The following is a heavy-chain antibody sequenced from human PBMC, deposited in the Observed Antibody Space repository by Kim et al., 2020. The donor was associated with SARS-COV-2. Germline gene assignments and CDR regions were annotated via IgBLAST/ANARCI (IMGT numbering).Heavy chain of an antibody. CDR1: GGSISDFS. Sequence: SETLSLTCAVSGGSISDFSWSWIRQPPGEFLEWIGYIYDTGIAFYNPSLKSRVTMSVDRTMNQFSLTLHSVTAADTAVYYCTRDVGYGRLDNWGQGTLVTVYS. D-gene: IGHD5-18*01. J-gene: IGHJ4*02. CDR3: TRDVGYGRLDN. V-gene: IGHV4-30-2*01. CDR2: IYDTGIA.